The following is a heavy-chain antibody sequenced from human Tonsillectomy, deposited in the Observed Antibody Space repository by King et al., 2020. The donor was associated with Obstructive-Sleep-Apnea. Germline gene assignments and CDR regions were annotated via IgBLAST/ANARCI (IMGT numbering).Heavy chain of an antibody. CDR2: INHSGST. D-gene: IGHD6-13*01. Sequence: VQLQQWGAGLLKPSETLSLTCAVFGGSFSDYYWSWIRQPPGKGLEWIGEINHSGSTNYNPSLKSRVNISVDTSKNQFSLKLNSVTAADTAVYYCARGSGAAAVNWFDPWGQGTLVTVSS. CDR3: ARGSGAAAVNWFDP. V-gene: IGHV4-34*01. CDR1: GGSFSDYY. J-gene: IGHJ5*02.